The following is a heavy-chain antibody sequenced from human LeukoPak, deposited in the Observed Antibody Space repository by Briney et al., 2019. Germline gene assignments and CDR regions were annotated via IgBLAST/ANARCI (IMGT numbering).Heavy chain of an antibody. J-gene: IGHJ3*02. CDR1: GFTFSSYA. CDR2: ISYDGSNK. Sequence: SGGSLRLSCAASGFTFSSYAMHWVRQAPGKGLEWVAVISYDGSNKYYADSVKGRFAISRDNSKNTLYLQMNSLRAEDTAVYYCARAKEGAADAFDIWGQGTMVTVSS. D-gene: IGHD2-15*01. V-gene: IGHV3-30*09. CDR3: ARAKEGAADAFDI.